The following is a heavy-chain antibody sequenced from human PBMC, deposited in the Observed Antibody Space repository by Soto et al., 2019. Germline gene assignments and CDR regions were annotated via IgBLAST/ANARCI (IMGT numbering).Heavy chain of an antibody. Sequence: GESLKISCKGSGYSFTSYWIAWVRQMPGKGLEWMGIIYPGDSDTRYSPSFQGQVTISADKSISTAYLQWSSLKASDTAMYYCAKDAPYSSSWLNWFESWGQGTLVTVSS. D-gene: IGHD6-13*01. CDR1: GYSFTSYW. J-gene: IGHJ5*01. CDR3: AKDAPYSSSWLNWFES. V-gene: IGHV5-51*01. CDR2: IYPGDSDT.